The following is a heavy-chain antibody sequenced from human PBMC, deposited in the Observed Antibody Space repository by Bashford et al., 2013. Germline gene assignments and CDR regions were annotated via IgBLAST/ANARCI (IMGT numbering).Heavy chain of an antibody. V-gene: IGHV4-4*02. CDR1: RGSMSSNIW. CDR2: ISHSEAT. Sequence: SETLSLTCTVSRGSMSSNIWWSWVRQPPGKGLEWIGEISHSEATNYNPSLNGRLTLSLDKSKKQISLHLTSVTAADTAVYFXASCGLRSFDWSWGQGPWSPSPQ. J-gene: IGHJ1*01. D-gene: IGHD3-9*01. CDR3: ASCGLRSFDWS.